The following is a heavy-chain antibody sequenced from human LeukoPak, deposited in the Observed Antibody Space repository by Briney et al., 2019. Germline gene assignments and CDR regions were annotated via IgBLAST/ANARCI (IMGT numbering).Heavy chain of an antibody. V-gene: IGHV3-7*01. CDR2: MNLDGSEK. J-gene: IGHJ4*02. Sequence: GGSLRLSCATSGFTFSTYWMSWVRQAPGKGLEWVANMNLDGSEKYYVDSVKGRFTISRDNPKNLLFLQINSLRVEDTAVYYCARETPRRGETRDGYRWGQGTLVTVSS. CDR3: ARETPRRGETRDGYR. D-gene: IGHD5-24*01. CDR1: GFTFSTYW.